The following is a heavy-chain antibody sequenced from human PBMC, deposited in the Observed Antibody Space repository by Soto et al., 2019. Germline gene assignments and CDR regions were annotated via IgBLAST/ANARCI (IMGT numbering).Heavy chain of an antibody. CDR1: GGSFSGYY. CDR3: ARSYDSSAYSSG. Sequence: QVQLQQWGAGVLKPSETLSLTCAVYGGSFSGYYWNWIRQPPGKGLEWIGEINHSGSANYNFSPSLKSRITMSVDTSKNQFSLKLSSVTAADTAVYYCARSYDSSAYSSGWGQGTLVTVSS. V-gene: IGHV4-34*01. CDR2: INHSGSA. D-gene: IGHD3-22*01. J-gene: IGHJ4*02.